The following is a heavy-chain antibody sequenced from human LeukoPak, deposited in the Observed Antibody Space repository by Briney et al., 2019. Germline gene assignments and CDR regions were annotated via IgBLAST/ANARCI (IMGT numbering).Heavy chain of an antibody. Sequence: SETLSLTCTVSGGSISSYYWSWIRRPPGKGLEWIGYIYYSGSTNYNPSLKSRVTISVDTSKNQFSLKLSSVTAADTAVYYCARLALGGPFDYWGQGTLVTVSS. J-gene: IGHJ4*02. D-gene: IGHD3-16*01. CDR1: GGSISSYY. CDR2: IYYSGST. V-gene: IGHV4-59*08. CDR3: ARLALGGPFDY.